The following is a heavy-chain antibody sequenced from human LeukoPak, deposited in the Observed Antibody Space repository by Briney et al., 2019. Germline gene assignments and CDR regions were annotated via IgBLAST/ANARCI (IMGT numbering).Heavy chain of an antibody. V-gene: IGHV4-34*01. CDR1: GGSFSGYY. D-gene: IGHD3-22*01. CDR3: ARGFAPRYYDSSGYYY. Sequence: SETLSLTCAVDGGSFSGYYWSWIRQPPGKGLEWIGEINHSGSTNYNPSLKSRVTISVDTSKNQFSLKLSSVTAADTAVYYCARGFAPRYYDSSGYYYWGQGTLVTVSS. J-gene: IGHJ4*02. CDR2: INHSGST.